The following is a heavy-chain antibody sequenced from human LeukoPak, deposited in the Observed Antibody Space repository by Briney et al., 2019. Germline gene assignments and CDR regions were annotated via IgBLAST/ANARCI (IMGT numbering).Heavy chain of an antibody. D-gene: IGHD3-22*01. CDR2: IYYSGST. J-gene: IGHJ4*02. CDR1: GGSVSSGGYY. CDR3: ARAGYYYDSSGHDY. Sequence: SETLSLTCTVSGGSVSSGGYYWSWIRQPPGKGLEWIGYIYYSGSTYYNPSLKSRVTISVDTSKNQFSLKLSSVTAADTAVYYCARAGYYYDSSGHDYWGQGTLVTVSS. V-gene: IGHV4-30-4*08.